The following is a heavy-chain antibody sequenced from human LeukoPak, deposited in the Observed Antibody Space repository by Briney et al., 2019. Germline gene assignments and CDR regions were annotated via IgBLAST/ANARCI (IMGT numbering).Heavy chain of an antibody. Sequence: PSETLSLTCTVSGGSISSGGYYWSWIRQPPGKGLEWIGYIYHSGSTYYNPSLKSRVTISVDRSKNQFSLKLSSVTAADTAVYYCARAGYMTTVTYYYYYYMDVWGKGTTVTVSS. V-gene: IGHV4-30-2*01. J-gene: IGHJ6*03. CDR1: GGSISSGGYY. CDR2: IYHSGST. D-gene: IGHD4-17*01. CDR3: ARAGYMTTVTYYYYYYMDV.